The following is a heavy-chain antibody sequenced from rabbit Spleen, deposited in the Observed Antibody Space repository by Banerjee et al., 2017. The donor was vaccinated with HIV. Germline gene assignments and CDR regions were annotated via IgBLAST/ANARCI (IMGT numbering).Heavy chain of an antibody. J-gene: IGHJ4*01. D-gene: IGHD1-1*01. CDR2: IDPIFGTT. Sequence: QLVESGGGLVQPGGSLKLSCKASGFDLSHYYMSWVRQAPGKGLEWIGYIDPIFGTTYYASWVNGRFTISSHNAQNTLYLQLNSLTVADTATYFCARDLVAVIGWNFNLWGPGTLVTVS. CDR1: GFDLSHYY. V-gene: IGHV1S7*01. CDR3: ARDLVAVIGWNFNL.